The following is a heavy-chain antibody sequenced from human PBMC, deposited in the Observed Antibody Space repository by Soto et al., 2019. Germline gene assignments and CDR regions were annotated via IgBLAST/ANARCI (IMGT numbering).Heavy chain of an antibody. CDR3: ARGGRGYSYGYYSYYGMDV. CDR2: IYYSGST. V-gene: IGHV4-31*03. Sequence: SETLSLTCTVSGGSISSGGYYWSWIRQHPGKGLEWIGYIYYSGSTYYNPSLKSRVTISVDTSKNQFSLKLSSVTAADTAVYYCARGGRGYSYGYYSYYGMDVWSQGTTVTVSS. J-gene: IGHJ6*02. CDR1: GGSISSGGYY. D-gene: IGHD5-18*01.